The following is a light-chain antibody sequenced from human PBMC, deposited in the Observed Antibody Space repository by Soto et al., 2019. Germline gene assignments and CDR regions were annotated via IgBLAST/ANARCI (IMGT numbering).Light chain of an antibody. Sequence: EVVLTQSPGTLSLSPGERATLSCRASQSVSGSYLSWYQHKPGQAPRLLIYGTSSRATGIPDRFSGSGSGTDFTLTISRLELGDFAVYYCQQYGNSPYTFGQGTKLEIK. CDR3: QQYGNSPYT. CDR2: GTS. V-gene: IGKV3-20*01. J-gene: IGKJ2*01. CDR1: QSVSGSY.